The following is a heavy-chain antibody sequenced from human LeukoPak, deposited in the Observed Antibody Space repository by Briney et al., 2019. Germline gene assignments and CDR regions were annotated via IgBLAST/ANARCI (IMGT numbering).Heavy chain of an antibody. J-gene: IGHJ4*02. CDR1: GFTFSSYA. Sequence: GGSLRLSCAASGFTFSSYAMSWVRQAPGKGLEWVSAISGSGGSTYYADSVKGRFTISRDNSKNTLYLQMNSLRAEDTAVYYCAKRHTPSNWIQIDSWGQGTLVTVSS. CDR3: AKRHTPSNWIQIDS. D-gene: IGHD5-18*01. CDR2: ISGSGGST. V-gene: IGHV3-23*01.